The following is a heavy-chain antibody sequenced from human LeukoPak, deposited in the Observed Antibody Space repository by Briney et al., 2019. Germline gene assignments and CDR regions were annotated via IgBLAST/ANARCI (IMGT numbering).Heavy chain of an antibody. CDR3: ASRGSSGWYLFDY. V-gene: IGHV3-30*02. J-gene: IGHJ4*02. CDR1: GFTFSRCG. D-gene: IGHD6-19*01. Sequence: GGSLRLSCAASGFTFSRCGMHWVRQAPGKGLEWVAFIRYDGSNTYYADSVKGRFTISRDISNSTLYLQMNSLRVEDTAVYYCASRGSSGWYLFDYWGQGTLVSVSA. CDR2: IRYDGSNT.